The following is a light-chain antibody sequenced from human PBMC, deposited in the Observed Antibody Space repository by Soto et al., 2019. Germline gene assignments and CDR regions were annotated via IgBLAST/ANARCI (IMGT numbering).Light chain of an antibody. CDR3: VLYMVSGAWG. J-gene: IGLJ3*02. CDR1: SGSVATSYY. Sequence: QTVVTQEPSFSVSPGGTVTLPCGLSSGSVATSYYPSWYQQTPGQAPRTLIYSTNTRSSGVPDRFSGSILGNKAALTITGSQTDDESDYYCVLYMVSGAWGFGGGTKLTVL. CDR2: STN. V-gene: IGLV8-61*01.